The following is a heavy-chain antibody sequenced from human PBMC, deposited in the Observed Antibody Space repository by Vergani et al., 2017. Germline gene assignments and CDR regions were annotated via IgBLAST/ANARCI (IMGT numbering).Heavy chain of an antibody. CDR3: ARDPLGSGDYYYYYMDV. CDR2: ISYDGSNK. Sequence: QVQLVESGGGVVQPGRSLRLSCAASGFTLSSYAMHWVRQAPGKGLEWVAVISYDGSNKYYADSVKGRFTISRDNSKNTLYLQMNSLRAEDTAVYYCARDPLGSGDYYYYYMDVWGK. D-gene: IGHD3-10*01. V-gene: IGHV3-30-3*01. J-gene: IGHJ6*03. CDR1: GFTLSSYA.